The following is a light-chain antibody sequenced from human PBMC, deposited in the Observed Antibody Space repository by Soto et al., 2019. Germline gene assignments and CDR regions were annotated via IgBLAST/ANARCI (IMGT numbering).Light chain of an antibody. CDR3: SSYNKSSKD. J-gene: IGLJ1*01. V-gene: IGLV2-14*01. CDR1: SSDVGGYNY. Sequence: QSALTQPASVSGSPGQSITISCTGTSSDVGGYNYVSWYQQHPGKARKLMIYEVSNRPSGVSNRFSGSKSGNTASLTIPGLQAEDEADYYSSSYNKSSKDFGTGTKV. CDR2: EVS.